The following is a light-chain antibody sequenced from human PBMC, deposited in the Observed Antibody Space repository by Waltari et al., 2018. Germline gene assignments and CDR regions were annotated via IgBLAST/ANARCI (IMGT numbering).Light chain of an antibody. CDR3: QQCQTSPLT. V-gene: IGKV3-20*01. J-gene: IGKJ3*01. CDR1: QSVSSNH. CDR2: NGS. Sequence: EIVLTQSPGTLSLSPGERATLSCRTSQSVSSNHVAWYQQKAGQAPRLLIYNGSRRATGIADRFSGFGSGTDFTLTISRLEPEEFAVYYCQQCQTSPLTFGPGTKVVFK.